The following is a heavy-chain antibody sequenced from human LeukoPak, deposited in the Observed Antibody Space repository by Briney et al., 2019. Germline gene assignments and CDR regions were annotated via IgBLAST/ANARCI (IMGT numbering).Heavy chain of an antibody. Sequence: GGSLRLSCAASGFTFSNAWMSWVRQAPGKGLEWVGRIKSKTDGGTTDYPAPVKGRFTISRDDSKNTLYLQMNSLKTEDTAVYYCTTVHYYGSGSSRYYYYYYYMDVWGKGTTVTVSS. CDR2: IKSKTDGGTT. CDR1: GFTFSNAW. CDR3: TTVHYYGSGSSRYYYYYYYMDV. V-gene: IGHV3-15*01. D-gene: IGHD3-10*01. J-gene: IGHJ6*03.